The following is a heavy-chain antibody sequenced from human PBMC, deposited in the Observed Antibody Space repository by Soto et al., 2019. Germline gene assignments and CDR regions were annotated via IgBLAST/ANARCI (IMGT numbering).Heavy chain of an antibody. CDR1: GDSISSYY. V-gene: IGHV4-59*01. CDR3: ALRSMAVVPEY. CDR2: LYYGRSA. D-gene: IGHD3-22*01. J-gene: IGHJ4*02. Sequence: QVQLQESGPGLVKPSETLSLTCAVSGDSISSYYCMWIRQPPGKGLESIGYLYYGRSANYNPSLKRRVTFSVDTSTNQCSLTLSSMTSEDTAVYYCALRSMAVVPEYWGQGTLVTVSS.